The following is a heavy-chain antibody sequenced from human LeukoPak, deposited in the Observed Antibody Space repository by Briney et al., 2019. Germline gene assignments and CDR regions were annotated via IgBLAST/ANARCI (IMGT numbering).Heavy chain of an antibody. CDR1: GFSFSDYY. Sequence: TGGSLRLSCAAPGFSFSDYYMVWIRQAPGKGREWLSYVSGSGTIIFYADSVKGRFTISRDNAKNSLDLQMNSLRAEDTAVYYCGRDFGLIGTKRSFDIWGQGTMVTVSS. CDR3: GRDFGLIGTKRSFDI. D-gene: IGHD1-7*01. CDR2: VSGSGTII. V-gene: IGHV3-11*01. J-gene: IGHJ3*02.